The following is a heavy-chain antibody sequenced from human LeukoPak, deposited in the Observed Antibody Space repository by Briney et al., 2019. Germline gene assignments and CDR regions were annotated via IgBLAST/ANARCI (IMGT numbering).Heavy chain of an antibody. D-gene: IGHD2-15*01. CDR1: GFTFSSYA. V-gene: IGHV3-64D*06. Sequence: GESLRLSCSASGFTFSSYAMHWVRQAPGKGLEYVSAISSNGGSTYYADSVKGRFTISRDNSKNTLYLQMSSLRAEDTAVYYCVKEGYCSGGSCYPRVDYWGQGTLVTVSS. CDR2: ISSNGGST. J-gene: IGHJ4*02. CDR3: VKEGYCSGGSCYPRVDY.